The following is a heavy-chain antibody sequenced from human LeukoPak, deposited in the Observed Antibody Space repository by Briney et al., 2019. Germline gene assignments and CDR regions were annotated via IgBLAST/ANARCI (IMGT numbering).Heavy chain of an antibody. Sequence: SVRVSCTASVGTFISYAISGVRQAPGEGGEWMGRIITIPGITKYAQKFQGRVTITAAQSTRTAYMELSSLRSEATAVYYCARDLHCSGGSCYGEGYYYFGMDVWGQGTTVTVSS. CDR1: VGTFISYA. J-gene: IGHJ6*02. CDR2: IITIPGIT. D-gene: IGHD2-15*01. CDR3: ARDLHCSGGSCYGEGYYYFGMDV. V-gene: IGHV1-69*04.